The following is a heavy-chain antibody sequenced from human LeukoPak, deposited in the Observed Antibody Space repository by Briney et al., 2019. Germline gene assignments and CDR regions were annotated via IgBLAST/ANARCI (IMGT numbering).Heavy chain of an antibody. CDR1: GGSLSGYY. Sequence: SSETLSLTCAVSGGSLSGYYWSWIRQPPGKGLEWIGEINHSGSTNYNPSLKSRVTISVDTSKNQFSLKLSSVTAADTAVYYCARDLFREYCSSTSCHTYYYMDVWGKGTAVTVSS. D-gene: IGHD2-2*01. J-gene: IGHJ6*03. CDR2: INHSGST. V-gene: IGHV4-34*01. CDR3: ARDLFREYCSSTSCHTYYYMDV.